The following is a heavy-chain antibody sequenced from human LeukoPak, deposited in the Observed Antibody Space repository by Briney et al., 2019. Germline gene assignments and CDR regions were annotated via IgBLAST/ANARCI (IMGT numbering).Heavy chain of an antibody. D-gene: IGHD4-17*01. CDR2: ISYDGSNK. J-gene: IGHJ4*02. CDR3: ARENDYVIDY. V-gene: IGHV3-30-3*01. Sequence: PGRSLRLSCAASGFTFSSYAMHWVRQAPGKGLEWVAVISYDGSNKYYADSVKGRFTISRDNSKNTLYLQMNSLRAEDTAVYYCARENDYVIDYWGQGTLVTVSS. CDR1: GFTFSSYA.